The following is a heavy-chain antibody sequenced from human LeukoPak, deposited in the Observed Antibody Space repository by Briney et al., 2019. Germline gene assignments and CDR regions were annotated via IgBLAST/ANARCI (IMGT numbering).Heavy chain of an antibody. CDR1: GGTFSSYA. CDR3: ARTPPYSGYAENDY. D-gene: IGHD5-12*01. CDR2: MNPNSGNT. Sequence: ASVKVSCKASGGTFSSYAINWVRQATGQGLEWMGWMNPNSGNTGYAQKFQGRVTITRNTSISTAYMELSSLRSEDTAVYYCARTPPYSGYAENDYWGQGTLVTVSS. V-gene: IGHV1-8*03. J-gene: IGHJ4*02.